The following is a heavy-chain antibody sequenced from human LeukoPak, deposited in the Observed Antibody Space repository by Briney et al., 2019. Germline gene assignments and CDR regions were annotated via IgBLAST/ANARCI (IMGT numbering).Heavy chain of an antibody. CDR3: ARGDSSSLKDY. V-gene: IGHV4-30-4*08. J-gene: IGHJ4*02. CDR1: GGSISSGDYY. Sequence: PSQTLSLTCTVSGGSISSGDYYWSWIRQPPGKGLEWIGYIYYSGSTYYNPSLKSRVTISVDTSKNQFSLKLSSVTAADMAVYYCARGDSSSLKDYWGQGTLVTVSS. D-gene: IGHD6-13*01. CDR2: IYYSGST.